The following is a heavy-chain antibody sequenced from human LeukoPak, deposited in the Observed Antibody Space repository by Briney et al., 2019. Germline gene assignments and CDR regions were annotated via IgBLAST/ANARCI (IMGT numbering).Heavy chain of an antibody. V-gene: IGHV3-23*01. CDR3: AKGGYYYDSSGYYYDFDY. Sequence: GGSLRLSCAASGFTFSSYAMSWVRQAPGKGLEWVSAISGSGGSTYYADSVKGRFTISRDNSKNTLYLQMNSLRAEDTAVYYCAKGGYYYDSSGYYYDFDYWGQRTLVTVSS. J-gene: IGHJ4*02. D-gene: IGHD3-22*01. CDR2: ISGSGGST. CDR1: GFTFSSYA.